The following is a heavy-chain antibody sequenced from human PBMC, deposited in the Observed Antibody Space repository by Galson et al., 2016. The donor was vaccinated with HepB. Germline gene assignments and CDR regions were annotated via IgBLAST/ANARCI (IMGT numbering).Heavy chain of an antibody. CDR3: TRVGNDYSNYGAFDY. V-gene: IGHV3-49*04. D-gene: IGHD4-11*01. CDR1: GFTFGDYA. Sequence: SLRLSCAASGFTFGDYAMSWVRQAPGKGLEWVGLIRIKAYGETTEYAASVRGRFTISRDDSKSIAYLQMSSLRTEDTALYYCTRVGNDYSNYGAFDYWGQGTLVTVSS. CDR2: IRIKAYGETT. J-gene: IGHJ4*02.